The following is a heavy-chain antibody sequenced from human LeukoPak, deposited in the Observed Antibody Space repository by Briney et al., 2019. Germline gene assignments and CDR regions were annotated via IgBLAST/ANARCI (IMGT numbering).Heavy chain of an antibody. Sequence: SETLSLTCTVSGGSISSSSYYWGWIRQPPGKGLEWIGTIYHSGSTYYNPSLKSRVSISVDTSKNQFSLRLSSVTAADTAVYYCARDTSGYYFPFDYWGQGTLVTVSS. CDR1: GGSISSSSYY. D-gene: IGHD3-22*01. V-gene: IGHV4-39*07. CDR2: IYHSGST. J-gene: IGHJ4*02. CDR3: ARDTSGYYFPFDY.